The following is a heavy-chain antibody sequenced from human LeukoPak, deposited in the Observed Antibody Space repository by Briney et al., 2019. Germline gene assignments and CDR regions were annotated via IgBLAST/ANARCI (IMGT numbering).Heavy chain of an antibody. J-gene: IGHJ4*02. Sequence: SETLSLTCTVSGGSIRTYYWSWIRQPPGKGLEWIGFIYYRGSANYNPYLKSRVTISVDTSKNHFSLKLSSVTAADTAVYYCARYQFDGYNYYFDYWGQGTLVTVSS. V-gene: IGHV4-59*01. D-gene: IGHD5-24*01. CDR1: GGSIRTYY. CDR2: IYYRGSA. CDR3: ARYQFDGYNYYFDY.